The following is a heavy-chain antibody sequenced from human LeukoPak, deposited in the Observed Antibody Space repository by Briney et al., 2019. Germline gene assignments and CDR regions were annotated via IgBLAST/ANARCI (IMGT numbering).Heavy chain of an antibody. CDR2: IKQDGSEK. Sequence: GGSLRLSCAASGFTFSSYWMTWVRQAPGKGLEWVANIKQDGSEKYYVDSVKGRFTISRDNAKNSLYLQMNSLRAEDTAVYYCARIVVVVAATWFDPWGQGTLVTVSS. CDR3: ARIVVVVAATWFDP. D-gene: IGHD2-15*01. V-gene: IGHV3-7*01. CDR1: GFTFSSYW. J-gene: IGHJ5*02.